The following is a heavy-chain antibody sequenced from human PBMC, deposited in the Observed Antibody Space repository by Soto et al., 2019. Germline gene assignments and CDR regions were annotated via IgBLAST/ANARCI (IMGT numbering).Heavy chain of an antibody. Sequence: GGSLRLSCATSGFTFSSYEMNWVRQAPGKGLEWVSYISSSGSTIYYADSVKGRFTISRDNAKNSLYLQMDSLRAEDTAVYYCARDQEAGSFFPYYYGMDVWGQGTTVAVSS. CDR2: ISSSGSTI. CDR1: GFTFSSYE. V-gene: IGHV3-48*03. CDR3: ARDQEAGSFFPYYYGMDV. D-gene: IGHD6-13*01. J-gene: IGHJ6*02.